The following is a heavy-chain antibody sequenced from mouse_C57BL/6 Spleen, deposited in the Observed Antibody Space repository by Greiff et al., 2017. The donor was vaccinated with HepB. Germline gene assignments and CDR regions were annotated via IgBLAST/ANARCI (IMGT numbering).Heavy chain of an antibody. J-gene: IGHJ1*03. V-gene: IGHV1-55*01. CDR2: IYPGSGST. Sequence: QVQLQQPGAELVKPGASVKMSCKASGYTFTSYWITWVKQRPGQGLEWIGDIYPGSGSTNYNEKFKSKATLTVDTSSSTAYMQLSSLTSEDSAVYYWARRDYYGSYWYFDVWGTGTTVTVSS. CDR1: GYTFTSYW. CDR3: ARRDYYGSYWYFDV. D-gene: IGHD1-1*01.